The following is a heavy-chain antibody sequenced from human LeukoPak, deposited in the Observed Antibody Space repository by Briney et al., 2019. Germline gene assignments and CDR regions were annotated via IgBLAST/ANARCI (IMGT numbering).Heavy chain of an antibody. CDR2: MNPNSGNT. D-gene: IGHD2-21*02. CDR3: ARNTVTNWFDP. CDR1: GYTFTSYD. V-gene: IGHV1-8*03. J-gene: IGHJ5*02. Sequence: ASVKVSCKASGYTFTSYDINWVRQATGQGLEWMGWMNPNSGNTGYAQKFQGRVTITRNTSISTAYMELSSLRSEDTAVYYCARNTVTNWFDPWGQGTLVTVSS.